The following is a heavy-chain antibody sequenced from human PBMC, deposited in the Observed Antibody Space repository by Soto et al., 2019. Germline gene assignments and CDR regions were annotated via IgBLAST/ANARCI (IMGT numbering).Heavy chain of an antibody. J-gene: IGHJ5*02. CDR3: AVGAYDFWSGYFFDP. Sequence: ASVKVSCKASGYTFTSYAMHWVRQAPGQRLEWMGWINAGNGNTKYSQKFQGRVTITRDTSASTAYMELSSLRSEDTAVYYCAVGAYDFWSGYFFDPWGQGTLVTVS. D-gene: IGHD3-3*01. V-gene: IGHV1-3*01. CDR1: GYTFTSYA. CDR2: INAGNGNT.